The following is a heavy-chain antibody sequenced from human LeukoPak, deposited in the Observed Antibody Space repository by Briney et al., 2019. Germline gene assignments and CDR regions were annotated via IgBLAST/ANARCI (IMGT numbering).Heavy chain of an antibody. CDR1: GFTFSSYA. CDR3: AREYSSRTYYFDC. CDR2: ISYDGSNK. J-gene: IGHJ4*02. Sequence: PGGSLRLSCAASGFTFSSYAMHWVRQAPGKGLEWVAVISYDGSNKYYADSVKGRFTISRDNSKNTLYLQMNSLRAEDTAVYYCAREYSSRTYYFDCWGQGTLVTVSS. V-gene: IGHV3-30-3*01. D-gene: IGHD4-11*01.